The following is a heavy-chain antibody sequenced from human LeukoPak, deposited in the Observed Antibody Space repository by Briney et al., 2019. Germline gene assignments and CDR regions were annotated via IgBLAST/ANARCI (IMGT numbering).Heavy chain of an antibody. CDR1: GYTFTSYA. CDR3: AKVDTAMDTFYGAEYFQH. Sequence: ASVKVSCKASGYTFTSYAMHWVRQAPGQRLEWMGWINAGNGNTKYSQEFQGRVTITRDTSASTAYMELSSLRSEDMAVYYCAKVDTAMDTFYGAEYFQHWGQGTLVTVSS. D-gene: IGHD5-18*01. CDR2: INAGNGNT. V-gene: IGHV1-3*03. J-gene: IGHJ1*01.